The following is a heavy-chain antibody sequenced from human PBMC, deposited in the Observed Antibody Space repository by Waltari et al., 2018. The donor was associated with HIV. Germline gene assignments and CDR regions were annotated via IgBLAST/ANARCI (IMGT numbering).Heavy chain of an antibody. J-gene: IGHJ4*02. D-gene: IGHD4-17*01. Sequence: QVQLVQSGAQVKKPGASVKVSCKASGYPFTTYGITWVRKAPGQGLGLLGWIGTYNCNADFEPKTQGRIHLTRDTSTSTAYVELKSLRSDDTAGYYCARSHCAVTSCGSIDYWGQGTLVTVSS. CDR2: IGTYNCNA. CDR1: GYPFTTYG. CDR3: ARSHCAVTSCGSIDY. V-gene: IGHV1-18*01.